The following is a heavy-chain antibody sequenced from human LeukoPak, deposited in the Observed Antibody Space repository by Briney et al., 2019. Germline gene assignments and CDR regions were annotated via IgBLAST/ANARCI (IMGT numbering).Heavy chain of an antibody. Sequence: GTSVKVSCKASGYTFTGYYMHWVRQAPGQGLEWMGRNNPNSGGTNYAQKFQGRVTMTRDTSISTAYMELSRLRSDDTAVYYCAREGPITIFGVVNYYYYGMDVWGQGTTVTVSS. CDR2: NNPNSGGT. CDR3: AREGPITIFGVVNYYYYGMDV. D-gene: IGHD3-3*01. CDR1: GYTFTGYY. V-gene: IGHV1-2*06. J-gene: IGHJ6*02.